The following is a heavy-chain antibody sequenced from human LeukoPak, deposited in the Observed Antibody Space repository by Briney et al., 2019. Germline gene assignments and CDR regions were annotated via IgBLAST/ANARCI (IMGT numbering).Heavy chain of an antibody. D-gene: IGHD3-10*01. CDR3: AGGGYYGSGNDFRFDP. CDR1: GYSISSGYY. CDR2: IDYSGYT. J-gene: IGHJ5*02. Sequence: SETLSLTCTVSGYSISSGYYWSWIRQPPGKGLEWIGYIDYSGYTNYNPSLKSRVTISVDTSKNQFSLKLTSVTAADTAVYFCAGGGYYGSGNDFRFDPWGQGTLVTVSS. V-gene: IGHV4-61*01.